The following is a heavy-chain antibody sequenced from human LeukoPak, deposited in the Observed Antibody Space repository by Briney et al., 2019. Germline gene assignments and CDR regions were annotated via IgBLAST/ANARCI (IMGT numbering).Heavy chain of an antibody. Sequence: GGSLRLSCAASGFTFSDYYMSWIRQAPGKGLEWVSYISSSGSTIYYADSVKGRFTISRDNAKNSLYLQMNSLRAEDTAVYYCARDGHGRDSWSGYPFYYYGMDVWGQGTTVTVSS. V-gene: IGHV3-11*01. J-gene: IGHJ6*02. D-gene: IGHD3-3*01. CDR3: ARDGHGRDSWSGYPFYYYGMDV. CDR2: ISSSGSTI. CDR1: GFTFSDYY.